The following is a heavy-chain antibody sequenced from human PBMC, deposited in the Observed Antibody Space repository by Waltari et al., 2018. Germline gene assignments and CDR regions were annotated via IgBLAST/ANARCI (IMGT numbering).Heavy chain of an antibody. CDR2: IYHSGST. D-gene: IGHD1-1*01. Sequence: QVQLQESGPGLVTPSETLSLTCAVSGYSISSGYYWGWIRQPPGKGLEWIGSIYHSGSTYYNPSLKSRVTISVDTSKNQFSLKLSSVTAADTAVYYCARQGTRLEGNWFDPWGQGTLVTVSS. V-gene: IGHV4-38-2*01. CDR3: ARQGTRLEGNWFDP. CDR1: GYSISSGYY. J-gene: IGHJ5*02.